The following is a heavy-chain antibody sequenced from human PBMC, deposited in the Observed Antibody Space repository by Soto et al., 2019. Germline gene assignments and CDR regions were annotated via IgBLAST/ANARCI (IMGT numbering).Heavy chain of an antibody. Sequence: ASVKVSCKASGYTFTSYGISWVRQAPGQGLEWMGWISAYNGNTNYAQKLQGRVTMTTDTSTSTAYMELRSLRSDDTAVYYCARDPRHYGGNSEYERLSNYYYYYGMDVWGQGTTVTVSS. J-gene: IGHJ6*02. CDR2: ISAYNGNT. CDR3: ARDPRHYGGNSEYERLSNYYYYYGMDV. V-gene: IGHV1-18*01. CDR1: GYTFTSYG. D-gene: IGHD4-17*01.